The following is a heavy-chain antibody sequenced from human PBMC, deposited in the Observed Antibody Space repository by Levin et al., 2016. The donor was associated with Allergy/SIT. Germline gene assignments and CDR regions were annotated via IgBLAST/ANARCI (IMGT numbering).Heavy chain of an antibody. J-gene: IGHJ6*02. CDR3: ARGGTTSRPAMDV. V-gene: IGHV1-2*02. Sequence: ASVKVSCKASGYLFTGSYIHWVRQAPGQGLEWMGWLNPNSGDTKFAQKFQGRVTSTRDTSINTVYMELSSLRYDDTAVYYCARGGTTSRPAMDVWGQGTTVTVSS. CDR2: LNPNSGDT. D-gene: IGHD1-1*01. CDR1: GYLFTGSY.